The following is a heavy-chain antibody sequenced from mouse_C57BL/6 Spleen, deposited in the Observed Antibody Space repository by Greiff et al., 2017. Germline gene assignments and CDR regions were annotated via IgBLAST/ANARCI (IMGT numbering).Heavy chain of an antibody. V-gene: IGHV1-80*01. Sequence: VQLQQSGASVKISCNASGYAFSRYWMNWVKQRPGKGLEWIGQISPGVGDTNYNGKCKGKATLTADKFSSTAYWQLSSLTSEDSAVYFCARGGYSLYYYARDYWGQGTSVTVSS. CDR1: GYAFSRYW. D-gene: IGHD2-3*01. CDR3: ARGGYSLYYYARDY. CDR2: ISPGVGDT. J-gene: IGHJ4*01.